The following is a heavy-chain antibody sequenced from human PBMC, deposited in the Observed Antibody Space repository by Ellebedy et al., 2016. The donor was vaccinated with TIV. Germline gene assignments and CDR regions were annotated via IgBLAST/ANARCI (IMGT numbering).Heavy chain of an antibody. Sequence: GESLKISCAASGFTFSDYYMSWIRQAPGKGLEWLSYISSSGSAIHYADSVKGRFTISRDNAKNSLYLQMNSLRAEDTAVYYCAREEGSGSYSVYYYFYGMDVWGHGTTVTVSS. D-gene: IGHD1-26*01. CDR2: ISSSGSAI. V-gene: IGHV3-11*01. CDR3: AREEGSGSYSVYYYFYGMDV. J-gene: IGHJ6*02. CDR1: GFTFSDYY.